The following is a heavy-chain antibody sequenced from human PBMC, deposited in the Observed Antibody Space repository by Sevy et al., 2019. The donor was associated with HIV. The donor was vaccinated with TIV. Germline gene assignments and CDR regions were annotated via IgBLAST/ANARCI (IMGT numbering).Heavy chain of an antibody. J-gene: IGHJ4*02. Sequence: GGSLRLSCAASGFTVSSNYMSWVRQAPGKGLEWVSVIYSGGSTYYADSVKGRFTISRDNSKSTLYLQMNSLRAEDTAVYYCARLQNSYGYSFYIDYWGQGTLVTVSS. CDR2: IYSGGST. CDR1: GFTVSSNY. V-gene: IGHV3-53*01. CDR3: ARLQNSYGYSFYIDY. D-gene: IGHD5-18*01.